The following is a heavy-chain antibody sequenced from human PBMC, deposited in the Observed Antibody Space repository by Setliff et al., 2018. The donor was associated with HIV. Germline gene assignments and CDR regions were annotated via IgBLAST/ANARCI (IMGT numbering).Heavy chain of an antibody. V-gene: IGHV4-59*08. J-gene: IGHJ2*01. CDR2: IYYSGST. Sequence: SETLSLTCSVSGGSINNYYWSWIRQPPGKGLEWLGYIYYSGSTNYNPSFTSRVTMSVDTSKNQFSLNLYSLTAADTAIYYCARGAEYPNWYFDLWGRGTLVTVSS. CDR1: GGSINNYY. CDR3: ARGAEYPNWYFDL.